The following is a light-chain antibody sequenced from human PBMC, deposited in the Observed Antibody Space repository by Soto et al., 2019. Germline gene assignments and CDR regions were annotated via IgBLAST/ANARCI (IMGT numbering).Light chain of an antibody. V-gene: IGKV1-13*02. Sequence: AIQLTQSPSSLSASVGDRVTITCRASQGISSALAWYQQKPGKAPQLLIYDASSLESGVPSRFSGSGSGTDFTLTISSLQPEDIATYYCQQFNSYPLTLGGGTKVEIK. J-gene: IGKJ4*01. CDR3: QQFNSYPLT. CDR1: QGISSA. CDR2: DAS.